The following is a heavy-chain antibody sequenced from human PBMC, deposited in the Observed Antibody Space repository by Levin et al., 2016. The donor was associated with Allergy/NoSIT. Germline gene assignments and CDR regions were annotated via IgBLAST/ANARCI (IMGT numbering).Heavy chain of an antibody. CDR3: ARAFWEYSSTRSSYYFDY. J-gene: IGHJ4*02. CDR2: IYYSGST. Sequence: WIRQPPGKGLEWIGYIYYSGSTYYNPSLKSRVTISVDTSENQFSLRVSSVTAADTAVYYCARAFWEYSSTRSSYYFDYWGQGTLVTVSS. D-gene: IGHD6-6*01. V-gene: IGHV4-31*02.